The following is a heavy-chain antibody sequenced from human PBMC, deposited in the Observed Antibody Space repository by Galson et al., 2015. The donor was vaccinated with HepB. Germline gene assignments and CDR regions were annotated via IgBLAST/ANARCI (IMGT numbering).Heavy chain of an antibody. CDR2: IKSKTDGGTT. CDR1: GFTFSNAW. J-gene: IGHJ3*02. D-gene: IGHD3-22*01. CDR3: TTPYYYDSSGYYHPPDAFDI. Sequence: SLRLSCAASGFTFSNAWMSWVRQAPGKGLEWVGRIKSKTDGGTTDYAAPVKGRFTISRDDSKNTLYLQMNSLKTEDTAVYYCTTPYYYDSSGYYHPPDAFDIWGQGTMVTVSS. V-gene: IGHV3-15*01.